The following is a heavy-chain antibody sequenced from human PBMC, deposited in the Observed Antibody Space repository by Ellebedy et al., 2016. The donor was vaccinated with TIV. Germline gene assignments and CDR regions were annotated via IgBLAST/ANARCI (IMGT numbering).Heavy chain of an antibody. CDR3: ARANIVLRKWAKPKRTERAFDI. Sequence: SVKVSCXASGGTFSSYAISWVRQAPGQGLEWMGGIIPIFGTANYAQKFQGRVTITADESTSTAYMELSSLRSEDTAVYYCARANIVLRKWAKPKRTERAFDIWGQGTMVTVSS. J-gene: IGHJ3*02. CDR1: GGTFSSYA. V-gene: IGHV1-69*13. D-gene: IGHD2-8*01. CDR2: IIPIFGTA.